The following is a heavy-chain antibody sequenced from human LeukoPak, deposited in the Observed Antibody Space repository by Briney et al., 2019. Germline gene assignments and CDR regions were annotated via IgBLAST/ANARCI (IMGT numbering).Heavy chain of an antibody. CDR2: VSREGNT. Sequence: PGGSLRLSCAASGLTVSTNSMTWLRQAPGMGLEWVSVVSREGNTFYAASVKGRFTTSTDNSKNTLYLQMNSLRAEDTAVYYCARKVGYGYALDYWGQGTLVTVSS. J-gene: IGHJ4*02. CDR3: ARKVGYGYALDY. CDR1: GLTVSTNS. D-gene: IGHD5-18*01. V-gene: IGHV3-53*01.